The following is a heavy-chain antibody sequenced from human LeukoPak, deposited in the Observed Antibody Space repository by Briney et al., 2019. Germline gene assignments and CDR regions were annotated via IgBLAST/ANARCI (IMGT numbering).Heavy chain of an antibody. J-gene: IGHJ3*02. CDR3: ARWGSLDAFDI. CDR1: GFTFSSYA. Sequence: PAGSLTLSCAASGFTFSSYAMHWVRQAPGKGLEYVSAISSNGGSTYYANSVKGRFTISRDNSKNTLYLQMGSLRAEDMAVYYCARWGSLDAFDIWGQGTMVTVAS. D-gene: IGHD2-15*01. CDR2: ISSNGGST. V-gene: IGHV3-64*01.